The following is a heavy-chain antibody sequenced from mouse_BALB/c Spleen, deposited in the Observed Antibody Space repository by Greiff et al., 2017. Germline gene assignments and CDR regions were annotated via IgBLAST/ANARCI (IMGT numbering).Heavy chain of an antibody. J-gene: IGHJ2*01. Sequence: VKLVESGPGLVAPSQSLSITCTVSGFSLTDYGVSWIRQPPGKGLEWLGVIWGGGSTYYNSALKSRLSISKDNSKSQVFLKMNSLQTDDTAMYYCAKHRMGLQNYFDYWGQGTTLTVSS. CDR1: GFSLTDYG. V-gene: IGHV2-6-5*01. CDR3: AKHRMGLQNYFDY. CDR2: IWGGGST. D-gene: IGHD2-4*01.